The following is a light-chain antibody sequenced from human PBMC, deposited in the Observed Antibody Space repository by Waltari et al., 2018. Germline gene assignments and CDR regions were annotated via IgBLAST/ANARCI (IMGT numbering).Light chain of an antibody. CDR3: MQALQTPRT. V-gene: IGKV2-28*01. CDR2: LGS. J-gene: IGKJ4*01. CDR1: QSLLHSNGYNL. Sequence: IVMTQSPLSLPVTTGEPASISCRSSQSLLHSNGYNLLDWYLQKPGQSPQLLIYLGSNRASGVPDRFSGSGSGTDFTLKISRVEAEDVGVYYCMQALQTPRTFGGGTKVEIK.